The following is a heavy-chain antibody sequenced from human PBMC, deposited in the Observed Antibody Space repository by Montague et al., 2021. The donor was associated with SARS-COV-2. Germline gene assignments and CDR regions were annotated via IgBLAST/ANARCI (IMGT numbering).Heavy chain of an antibody. D-gene: IGHD5-18*01. CDR2: IYRSGSP. Sequence: TLSLTCTVSGGTISRGYYYWSWIRLPAGKGLEWIGRIYRSGSPNYNPSLESRVVLSVDTSRNQCSMKMTSVTAADTAMCYCARGVDTGVVTVTGGFDSWGQGTLVLVSS. J-gene: IGHJ4*02. CDR1: GGTISRGYYY. CDR3: ARGVDTGVVTVTGGFDS. V-gene: IGHV4-61*02.